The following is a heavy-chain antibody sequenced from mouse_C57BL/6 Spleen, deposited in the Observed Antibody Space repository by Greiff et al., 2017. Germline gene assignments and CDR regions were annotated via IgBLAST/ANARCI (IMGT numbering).Heavy chain of an antibody. Sequence: EVQRVESGGDLVKPGGSLKLSCAASGFTFSSYCMSWVRQTPDKRLEWVATLSSGGSYTYYPDSVKGRFTIYRDNAKNTLYLQMSSRKSEDTAMYYCARQDYGSSHWYFDVWGTGTTVTVSS. J-gene: IGHJ1*03. CDR3: ARQDYGSSHWYFDV. CDR2: LSSGGSYT. V-gene: IGHV5-6*01. D-gene: IGHD1-1*01. CDR1: GFTFSSYC.